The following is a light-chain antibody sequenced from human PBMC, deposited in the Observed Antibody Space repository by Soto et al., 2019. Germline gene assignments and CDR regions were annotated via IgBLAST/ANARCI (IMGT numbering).Light chain of an antibody. CDR3: QRSYSTPD. CDR1: KSISSN. J-gene: IGKJ3*01. Sequence: DIQMTQSPSSLSASVGDKFTITWRASKSISSNLNWYQQKPGKDPKLLIYAASSLQSGVPSRFSVSGSGTDFTLTISSLQPEDFATYDCQRSYSTPDFGTGTKVDIK. V-gene: IGKV1-39*01. CDR2: AAS.